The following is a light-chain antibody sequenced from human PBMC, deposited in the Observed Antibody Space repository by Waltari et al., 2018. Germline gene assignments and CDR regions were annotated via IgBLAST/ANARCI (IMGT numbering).Light chain of an antibody. J-gene: IGKJ2*01. V-gene: IGKV3-20*01. CDR2: GAS. CDR3: QQLGT. CDR1: QSVSSSY. Sequence: EIVLTQSPGTLSLSPGERATLSCRASQSVSSSYLAWYQQKPGQAPRLLSYGASSRATGIPDRFSGSGSGTDFTLTISRLEPEDFAVYYCQQLGTFGQGTKLEIK.